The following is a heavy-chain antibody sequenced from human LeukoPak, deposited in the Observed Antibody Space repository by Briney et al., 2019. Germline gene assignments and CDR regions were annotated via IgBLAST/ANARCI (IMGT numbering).Heavy chain of an antibody. D-gene: IGHD3-22*01. CDR1: GGSISSGGYY. CDR2: IYYSGST. CDR3: ARLQITMIVVVTAFDYYGMDV. V-gene: IGHV4-31*03. J-gene: IGHJ6*02. Sequence: SETLSLTCTVSGGSISSGGYYWSWVHQHPGKGLEWIGYIYYSGSTNYNPSLKSRVTISVDTSKNQFSLKLSSVTAADTAVYYCARLQITMIVVVTAFDYYGMDVWGQGTTVTVSS.